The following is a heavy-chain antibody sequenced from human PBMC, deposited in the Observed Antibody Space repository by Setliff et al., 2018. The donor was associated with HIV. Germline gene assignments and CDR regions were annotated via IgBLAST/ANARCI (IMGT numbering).Heavy chain of an antibody. D-gene: IGHD1-1*01. CDR2: VYYSGST. J-gene: IGHJ4*02. CDR3: ARLRGLNLEPFDY. Sequence: SETLSLTCSVSGGSIEFSSYYWGWIRQPPGKGLEWIGSVYYSGSTYYNPSLKSRLTISVDTSTNKFSLKLSSVTAADTAVYYCARLRGLNLEPFDYWGQGNTGHRLL. V-gene: IGHV4-39*01. CDR1: GGSIEFSSYY.